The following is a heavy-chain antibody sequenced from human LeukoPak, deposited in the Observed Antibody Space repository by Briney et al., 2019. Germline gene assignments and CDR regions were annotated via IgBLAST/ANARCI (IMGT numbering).Heavy chain of an antibody. Sequence: GGSLRLSCAASGFPFSDYYMSWIRQAPGKGLEWVSYISSSGSTIYYADSVKGRFTISRDNAKNSLYLQMNSLRAEDTAVYYCARVPDYYDSPGAFDIWGQGTMVTVSS. V-gene: IGHV3-11*04. CDR2: ISSSGSTI. J-gene: IGHJ3*02. CDR3: ARVPDYYDSPGAFDI. CDR1: GFPFSDYY. D-gene: IGHD3-22*01.